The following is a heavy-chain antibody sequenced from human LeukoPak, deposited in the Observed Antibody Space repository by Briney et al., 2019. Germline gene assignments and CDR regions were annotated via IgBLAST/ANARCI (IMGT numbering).Heavy chain of an antibody. V-gene: IGHV3-23*01. CDR3: AKDFGHDSRPHDY. J-gene: IGHJ4*02. Sequence: PGGSLRLSCAASGFIFTNYGMGWVRQAPGKGLEWVSSLSDSGRSTYYADSVKGRFTISRDNSKNTLYLQMNSLRAEGTALYYCAKDFGHDSRPHDYWGQGTLVTVSS. CDR1: GFIFTNYG. CDR2: LSDSGRST. D-gene: IGHD3-22*01.